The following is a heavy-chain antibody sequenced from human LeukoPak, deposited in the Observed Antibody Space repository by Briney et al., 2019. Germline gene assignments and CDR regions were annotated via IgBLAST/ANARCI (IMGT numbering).Heavy chain of an antibody. CDR1: GFTFSSYE. CDR3: AKDPTHFRVWDDYDSNVLNC. J-gene: IGHJ4*02. V-gene: IGHV3-48*03. CDR2: ISSSGSTI. Sequence: GGSLRLSCAASGFTFSSYEMNWVRQAPGKGLEWVSYISSSGSTIYYADSVKGRFTISRDNAKNSLYLQMNSLRAEDTAVYYCAKDPTHFRVWDDYDSNVLNCWGQGTLVTVSS. D-gene: IGHD3-22*01.